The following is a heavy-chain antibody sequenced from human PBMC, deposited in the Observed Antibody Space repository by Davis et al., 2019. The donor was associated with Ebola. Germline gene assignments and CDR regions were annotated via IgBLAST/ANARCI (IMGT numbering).Heavy chain of an antibody. D-gene: IGHD2-21*01. V-gene: IGHV3-21*01. CDR3: AKDGGDSVIRFDS. CDR1: GFTFSSYS. Sequence: PGGSLRLSCAASGFTFSSYSMNWVRQAPGKGLEWVSSISSSSSYIYYADSVKGRFNISRNSAKNSLFLQMNNLRAGDTAVYYCAKDGGDSVIRFDSWGQGTLVTVSS. CDR2: ISSSSSYI. J-gene: IGHJ4*02.